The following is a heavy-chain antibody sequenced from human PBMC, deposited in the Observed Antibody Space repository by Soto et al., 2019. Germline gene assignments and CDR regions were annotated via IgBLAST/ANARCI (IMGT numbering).Heavy chain of an antibody. D-gene: IGHD4-17*01. V-gene: IGHV1-18*01. CDR2: ISAYNGNT. J-gene: IGHJ6*02. CDR1: GYTFTNYG. Sequence: ASVKVSCKASGYTFTNYGITWVRQAPGQGLEWMGWISAYNGNTHYTQRLQGRVIMTTDTSTSTAYMKLSSVTDADTAVYYCARCDYGYGMDVWGQGTTVTVSS. CDR3: ARCDYGYGMDV.